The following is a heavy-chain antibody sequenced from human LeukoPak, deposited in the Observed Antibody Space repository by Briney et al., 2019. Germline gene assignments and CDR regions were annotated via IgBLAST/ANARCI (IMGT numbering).Heavy chain of an antibody. CDR3: AKGLLRGDAFDI. Sequence: GRSLRLSCAASGFTFDDYAMHWVRQAPGKGLEWVSGIRWDSGSIGYADSVKGRFTLSRDNAKNSLYLQMNSLRAEDTALYYCAKGLLRGDAFDIWGQGTMVTVSS. CDR1: GFTFDDYA. V-gene: IGHV3-9*01. J-gene: IGHJ3*02. CDR2: IRWDSGSI. D-gene: IGHD2-15*01.